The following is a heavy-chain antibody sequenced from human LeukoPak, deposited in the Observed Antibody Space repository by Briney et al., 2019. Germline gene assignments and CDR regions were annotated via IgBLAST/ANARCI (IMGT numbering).Heavy chain of an antibody. D-gene: IGHD6-19*01. Sequence: ASVKVSCKASGYTFTSYDINWVRQAPGQGLEWMGWMNPNSGNTDYAQKFQGRVTMTRNTSISTAYMELSSLRSEGTAVYYCARGDSSGWYGYWGQGTLVTVSS. J-gene: IGHJ4*02. CDR2: MNPNSGNT. CDR3: ARGDSSGWYGY. CDR1: GYTFTSYD. V-gene: IGHV1-8*01.